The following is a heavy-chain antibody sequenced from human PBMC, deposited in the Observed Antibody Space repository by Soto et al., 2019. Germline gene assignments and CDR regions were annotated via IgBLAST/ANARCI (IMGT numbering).Heavy chain of an antibody. CDR1: GGSFIGYY. D-gene: IGHD2-2*01. Sequence: ETLSPTCAVYGGSFIGYYWIWVRQPPGKGLEWIGEINHSGRTNYNPSLKSRVTISVDTSKNQFSLKLTSVTAADTAVYYCARTKSSTSCYLRYWGQGTLVTVSS. CDR3: ARTKSSTSCYLRY. CDR2: INHSGRT. J-gene: IGHJ4*02. V-gene: IGHV4-34*01.